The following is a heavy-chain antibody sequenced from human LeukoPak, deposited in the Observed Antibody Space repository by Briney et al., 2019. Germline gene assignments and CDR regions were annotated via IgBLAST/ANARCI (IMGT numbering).Heavy chain of an antibody. V-gene: IGHV4-59*01. CDR3: ARESPLRYFFDQ. Sequence: TSETLSLTCTVSGGSIGRSYWTWIRQPPGKGLEWIGYVSDSGSTNYNPSLKSRVTISIDTSKNRVSLKLTYVTAADTAVYFCARESPLRYFFDQWGQGTLVSVSS. CDR1: GGSIGRSY. J-gene: IGHJ4*02. CDR2: VSDSGST. D-gene: IGHD3-9*01.